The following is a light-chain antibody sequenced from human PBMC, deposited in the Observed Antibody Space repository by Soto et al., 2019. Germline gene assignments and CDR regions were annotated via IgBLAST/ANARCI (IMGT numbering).Light chain of an antibody. CDR1: QSVSSN. Sequence: EIVMTQSPATLSVSPGERATLSCMASQSVSSNLAWYQQKPGQAPRLLIYGASTRATGIPARFSGSGSGTELTLSISSLQSEDFAVYFCQQYNNWPPITFGPGTKVDIK. CDR3: QQYNNWPPIT. V-gene: IGKV3-15*01. CDR2: GAS. J-gene: IGKJ3*01.